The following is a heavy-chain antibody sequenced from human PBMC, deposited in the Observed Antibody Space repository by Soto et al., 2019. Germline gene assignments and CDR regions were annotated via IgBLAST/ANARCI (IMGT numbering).Heavy chain of an antibody. CDR1: GFTVGSNH. CDR2: IYTGGET. Sequence: EVQLVESGGGLVQPGGSLRLSCAASGFTVGSNHMTWVRQAPGKGLEWVSVIYTGGETYYQDSVKGRFTISRHNSMNKLYLQMNNLRAEDTAMYYYARGGVSCGESGFDCWGQGTLVNVSS. CDR3: ARGGVSCGESGFDC. J-gene: IGHJ4*02. V-gene: IGHV3-53*04. D-gene: IGHD3-10*01.